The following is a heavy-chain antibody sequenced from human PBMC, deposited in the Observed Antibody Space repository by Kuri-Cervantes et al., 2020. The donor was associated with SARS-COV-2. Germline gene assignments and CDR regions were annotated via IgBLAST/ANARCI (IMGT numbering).Heavy chain of an antibody. V-gene: IGHV3-48*01. CDR3: ARSLLWFGDLVDY. D-gene: IGHD3-10*01. CDR2: ISSSSTI. Sequence: GGSLRLSCAASGFTFSSYSMNWVRQAPGKGLEWVSYISSSSTIYYADSVKGRFTISRDNAKNSLYLQMNSLRAEDTAVYYCARSLLWFGDLVDYWGQGTLVTVSS. CDR1: GFTFSSYS. J-gene: IGHJ4*02.